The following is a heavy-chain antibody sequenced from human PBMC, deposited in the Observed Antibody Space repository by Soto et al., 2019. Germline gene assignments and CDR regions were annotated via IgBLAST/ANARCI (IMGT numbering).Heavy chain of an antibody. CDR1: GYTFTSYY. V-gene: IGHV1-46*01. CDR2: INPSGGST. CDR3: ARDSVGGGWFGNFDY. D-gene: IGHD3-10*01. Sequence: QVQLVQSGAEVKKPGASVKVSCKASGYTFTSYYMHWVRQAPGQGLEWMGIINPSGGSTSYAQKFQGRVTRTRDTSTSTVYMELSSLRSEDTAVYYCARDSVGGGWFGNFDYWGQGTLVTVSS. J-gene: IGHJ4*02.